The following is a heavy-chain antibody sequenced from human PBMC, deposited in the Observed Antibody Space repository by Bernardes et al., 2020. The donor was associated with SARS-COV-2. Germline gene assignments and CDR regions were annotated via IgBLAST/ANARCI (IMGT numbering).Heavy chain of an antibody. CDR3: ASNLAPYYYGKDV. Sequence: SESLSLTCTVSGGSISSYYWSCIRQPAGKGLEWIVRIYPSGSTNYNPSLKSRVTMSVDTSKNQFSLKLSSVTAADTAVYYCASNLAPYYYGKDVWGQGTTVTVSS. J-gene: IGHJ6*02. CDR1: GGSISSYY. CDR2: IYPSGST. V-gene: IGHV4-4*07. D-gene: IGHD3-16*01.